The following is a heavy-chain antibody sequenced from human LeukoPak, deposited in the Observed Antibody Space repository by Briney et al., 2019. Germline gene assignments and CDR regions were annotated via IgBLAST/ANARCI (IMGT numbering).Heavy chain of an antibody. D-gene: IGHD1-1*01. CDR2: IGASDGGT. CDR1: GFTFSNSA. CDR3: ARKNWNDGY. J-gene: IGHJ4*02. V-gene: IGHV3-23*01. Sequence: GGSLRLSCAASGFTFSNSAVNWVRQAPGRGLEWVSVIGASDGGTYYAVSLKGRFTISRDNSKNTLYLQMNSLRAEDTAVYYCARKNWNDGYWGQGTLVTVSS.